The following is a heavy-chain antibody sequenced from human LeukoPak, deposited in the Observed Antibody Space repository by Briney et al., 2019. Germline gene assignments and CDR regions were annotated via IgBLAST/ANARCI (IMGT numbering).Heavy chain of an antibody. CDR1: GGSISSYY. CDR3: ARGERLFSNDYGDPNWFDP. D-gene: IGHD4-17*01. V-gene: IGHV4-59*12. Sequence: PSETLSLTCTVSGGSISSYYWSWIRQPPGKGLEWIGYIYYSGSTYYNPSLKSRVTISVDTSKNQFSLKLSSVTAADTAVYYCARGERLFSNDYGDPNWFDPWGQGTLVTVSS. CDR2: IYYSGST. J-gene: IGHJ5*02.